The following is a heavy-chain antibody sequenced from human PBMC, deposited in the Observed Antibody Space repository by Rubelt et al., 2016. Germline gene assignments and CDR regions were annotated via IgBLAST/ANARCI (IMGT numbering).Heavy chain of an antibody. J-gene: IGHJ4*02. CDR2: IYWDDDS. Sequence: QITLKESGPTLVKPTQTLTLTCSFSGFSLSTSGVGVVWIRQPPGKALEWLALIYWDDDSRYSPSLKIRLSITKDTSENQVNLTMNNMGPVDTATYYGAHKLMLRGYSDGLDNWGQGALVTVSS. D-gene: IGHD5-12*01. CDR3: AHKLMLRGYSDGLDN. CDR1: GFSLSTSGVG. V-gene: IGHV2-5*02.